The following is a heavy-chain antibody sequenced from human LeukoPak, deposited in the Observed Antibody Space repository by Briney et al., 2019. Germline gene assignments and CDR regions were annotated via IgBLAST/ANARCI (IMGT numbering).Heavy chain of an antibody. CDR3: AVGGVY. V-gene: IGHV3-48*03. D-gene: IGHD3-16*01. CDR1: GFTFSTYE. CDR2: ISSSGSTL. J-gene: IGHJ4*02. Sequence: GGSLRLSCAASGFTFSTYEMNWVRQAPGKGLEWVSYISSSGSTLYSAASVKGRFTISRDHAKTSLLLQLNSLRAQATADDYFAVGGVYWGEGTLVTVSS.